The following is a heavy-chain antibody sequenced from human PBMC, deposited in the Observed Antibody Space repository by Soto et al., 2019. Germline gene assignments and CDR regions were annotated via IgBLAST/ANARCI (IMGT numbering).Heavy chain of an antibody. CDR1: GFTFDDYA. D-gene: IGHD3-3*01. CDR2: ISWNSGSM. Sequence: EVQLVESGGGLVQPGRSLRLSCAASGFTFDDYAMHWVRQAPGKGLEWVSGISWNSGSMGYADSVKGRFTISRDNAKNSLYLQMNSLRAEDTALYYCAKAIFGVVTDAFDIWGQGTMVTVSS. V-gene: IGHV3-9*01. CDR3: AKAIFGVVTDAFDI. J-gene: IGHJ3*02.